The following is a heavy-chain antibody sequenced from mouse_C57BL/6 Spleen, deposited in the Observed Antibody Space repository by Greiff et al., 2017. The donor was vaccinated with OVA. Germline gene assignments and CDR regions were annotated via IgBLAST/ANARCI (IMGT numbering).Heavy chain of an antibody. J-gene: IGHJ4*01. D-gene: IGHD2-4*01. CDR3: ARSGRYDYDVKGAMDY. V-gene: IGHV1-39*01. CDR2: INPNYGTT. CDR1: GYSFTDYN. Sequence: VQLKESGPELVKPGASVKISCKASGYSFTDYNMNWVKQSNGKSLEWIGVINPNYGTTSYNQKFKGKATLTVDQSSSTAYMQLNSLTSEDSAVYYCARSGRYDYDVKGAMDYWGQGTSVTVSS.